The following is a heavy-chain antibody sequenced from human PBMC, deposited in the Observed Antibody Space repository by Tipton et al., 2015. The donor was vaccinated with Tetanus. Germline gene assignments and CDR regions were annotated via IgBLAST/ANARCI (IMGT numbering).Heavy chain of an antibody. CDR3: AKEALGVLNL. J-gene: IGHJ6*04. D-gene: IGHD1-14*01. CDR2: IQRHGGQT. CDR1: EFTFTDYW. Sequence: SLRLSCIGSEFTFTDYWMSWVRQAPGKGLEWVANIQRHGGQTYYADSVKGRFTISRDNSKNTLSLQLNSLRADDTAIYYCAKEALGVLNLWGNGTTVIVSS. V-gene: IGHV3-7*03.